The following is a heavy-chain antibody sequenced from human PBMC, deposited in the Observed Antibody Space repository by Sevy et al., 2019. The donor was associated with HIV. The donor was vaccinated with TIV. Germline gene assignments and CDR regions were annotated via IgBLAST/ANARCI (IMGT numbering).Heavy chain of an antibody. J-gene: IGHJ6*02. CDR1: GFTFSSYS. CDR2: ISSSSSYI. D-gene: IGHD6-19*01. Sequence: GGSQRLSCAASGFTFSSYSMNWVRQAPGKGLEWVSSISSSSSYIYYADSVKGRFTISRDNAKNSLYLQMNSLRAEDTAVYYCARGPWEQWLVLYGMDVWGQGTTVTVSS. V-gene: IGHV3-21*01. CDR3: ARGPWEQWLVLYGMDV.